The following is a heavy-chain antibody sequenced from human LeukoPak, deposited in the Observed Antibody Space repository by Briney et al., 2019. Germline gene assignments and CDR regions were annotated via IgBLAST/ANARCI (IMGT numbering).Heavy chain of an antibody. J-gene: IGHJ5*02. D-gene: IGHD2-2*02. CDR1: GGTFSSYA. V-gene: IGHV1-69*13. CDR3: ARDGQRHCSSTSCYRVGWFDP. CDR2: IIPIFGTA. Sequence: SVKVSCKASGGTFSSYAISWVRQAPGQGLEWMGGIIPIFGTANYAQKFQGRVTITADESTSTAYMELSSLRSEDTAVYYCARDGQRHCSSTSCYRVGWFDPWGQGTLVTVSS.